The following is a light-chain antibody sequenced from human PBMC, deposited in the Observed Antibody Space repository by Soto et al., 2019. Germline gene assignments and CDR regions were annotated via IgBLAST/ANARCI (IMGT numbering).Light chain of an antibody. CDR3: QQSFDNPTWT. V-gene: IGKV1-39*01. CDR2: GTY. J-gene: IGKJ1*01. Sequence: DIQMTQSPSSLSASVGDRVTITCRASQTIGSYVNWYQQKPGKAPKLLIYGTYSLQSGGPSRFSGTGSGTDLTITIRSLQPEDLATYYCQQSFDNPTWTLGNGPQLAI. CDR1: QTIGSY.